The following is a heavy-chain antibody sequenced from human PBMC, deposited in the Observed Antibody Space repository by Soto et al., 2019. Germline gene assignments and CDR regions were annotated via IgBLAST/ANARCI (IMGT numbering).Heavy chain of an antibody. V-gene: IGHV3-74*01. J-gene: IGHJ6*02. Sequence: GGSLRLSCAASGFAFSSYWMHWVRQGPGKGLEWVSRINSDGSSTSYADSVKGRFTISRDNAKNTLYLQMNSLRAEDTAVYYCARAHRSGGSCYSHYYGMDVWGQGTTVTVSS. CDR1: GFAFSSYW. CDR2: INSDGSST. CDR3: ARAHRSGGSCYSHYYGMDV. D-gene: IGHD2-15*01.